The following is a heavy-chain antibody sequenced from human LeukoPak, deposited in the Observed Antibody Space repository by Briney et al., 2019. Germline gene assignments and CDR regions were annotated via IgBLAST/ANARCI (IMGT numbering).Heavy chain of an antibody. CDR2: ISGSGGST. D-gene: IGHD6-19*01. CDR3: AKAGAGSSGWYGDAFDI. Sequence: GASLRLSCAASGFTFSSYAMSWVRQAPGKGLEWVSAISGSGGSTCYADSVKGRFTISRDNSKNTLYLQMNSLRAEDTAVYYCAKAGAGSSGWYGDAFDIWGQGTMVTVSS. CDR1: GFTFSSYA. J-gene: IGHJ3*02. V-gene: IGHV3-23*01.